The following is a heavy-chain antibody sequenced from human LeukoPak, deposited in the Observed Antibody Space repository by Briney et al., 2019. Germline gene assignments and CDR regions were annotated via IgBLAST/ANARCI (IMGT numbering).Heavy chain of an antibody. D-gene: IGHD6-19*01. V-gene: IGHV1-3*01. J-gene: IGHJ4*02. Sequence: GASVKVSCKASGYTFTSYAMHWVRQAPGQRLEWMGWINAGNGNTKYSQKFQGRVTITRDTSASTAYMELSSLRAEDTAVYYCAKDLKAVAVYYFDYWGQGTLVTVSS. CDR3: AKDLKAVAVYYFDY. CDR2: INAGNGNT. CDR1: GYTFTSYA.